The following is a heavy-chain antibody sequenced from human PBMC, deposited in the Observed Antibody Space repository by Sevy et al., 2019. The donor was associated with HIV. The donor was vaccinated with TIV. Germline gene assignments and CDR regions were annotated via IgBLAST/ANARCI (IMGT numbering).Heavy chain of an antibody. D-gene: IGHD2-15*01. CDR2: INSDGTRK. Sequence: GGSLRLSCEASAITIRDYWMSWVRQAPGKGLEWVANINSDGTRKYYADPVKGGSTISRDHAKTSVFLQMSSLRAEDTTVYYAVRATQLAASYWGQGTLVTVSS. CDR1: AITIRDYW. V-gene: IGHV3-7*05. CDR3: VRATQLAASY. J-gene: IGHJ4*02.